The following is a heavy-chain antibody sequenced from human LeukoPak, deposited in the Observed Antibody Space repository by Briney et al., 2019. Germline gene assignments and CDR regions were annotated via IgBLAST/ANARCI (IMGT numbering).Heavy chain of an antibody. Sequence: GGSLRLSCAASGFTFSSYAMHWVRQAPGKGLEWVAVISYDGSNKYYADSVKGRFTNSRDNSKNTLYLQMNSLRAEDTAVYYCARAVDTAMVTKGFDYWGQGTLVTVSS. D-gene: IGHD5-18*01. CDR1: GFTFSSYA. CDR3: ARAVDTAMVTKGFDY. J-gene: IGHJ4*02. CDR2: ISYDGSNK. V-gene: IGHV3-30*04.